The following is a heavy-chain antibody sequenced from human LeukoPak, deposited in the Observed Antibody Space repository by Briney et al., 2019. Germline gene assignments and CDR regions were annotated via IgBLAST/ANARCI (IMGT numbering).Heavy chain of an antibody. CDR1: GFTVSSNY. Sequence: PGGSLRLSCAASGFTVSSNYMSWVRQAPGKGLEWVSVIYSGGGTDYADSVKGRFTISRDNSKNTLYLQMNSLRAEDTAVYYFARAVGGTATHNAFEIWGQGTMVTVSS. CDR2: IYSGGGT. V-gene: IGHV3-66*02. D-gene: IGHD2-21*02. J-gene: IGHJ3*02. CDR3: ARAVGGTATHNAFEI.